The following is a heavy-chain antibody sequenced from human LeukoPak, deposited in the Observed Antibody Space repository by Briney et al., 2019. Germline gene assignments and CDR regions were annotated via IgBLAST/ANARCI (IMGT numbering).Heavy chain of an antibody. CDR1: GGTFSSYA. Sequence: SVKVSCKASGGTFSSYAISWVRQAPGQGLEWMGGIIPIFGTANYAQKFQGRVTITADESTSTAYMELSSLRSEDTAVYYCARDLGIQLWEYYYYGMDVWGQGTTVTVSS. J-gene: IGHJ6*02. CDR3: ARDLGIQLWEYYYYGMDV. V-gene: IGHV1-69*13. D-gene: IGHD5-18*01. CDR2: IIPIFGTA.